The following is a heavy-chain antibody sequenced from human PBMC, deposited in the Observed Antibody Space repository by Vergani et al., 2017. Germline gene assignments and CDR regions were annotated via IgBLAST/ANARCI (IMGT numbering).Heavy chain of an antibody. V-gene: IGHV3-21*01. CDR1: GFTFSSYS. D-gene: IGHD2-2*01. Sequence: EVQLLESGGGLVKPGGSLRLSCAASGFTFSSYSMNWVRQAPGKGLEWVSSISSSSSYIYYADSVKGRFTISRDNAKNSLYLQMNSLRAEDTAVYYCAKTRPPIVVVPAAINLPPYFDYWGQGTLVTVSS. CDR3: AKTRPPIVVVPAAINLPPYFDY. J-gene: IGHJ4*02. CDR2: ISSSSSYI.